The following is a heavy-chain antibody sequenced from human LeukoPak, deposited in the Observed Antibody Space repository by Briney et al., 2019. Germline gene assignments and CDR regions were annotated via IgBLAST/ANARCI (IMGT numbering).Heavy chain of an antibody. V-gene: IGHV3-30*03. CDR2: ISYDGSNK. Sequence: PGRSLRLSCAASGFTFSSYGMHWVRQAPGKGLEWVAVISYDGSNKYYADSVKGRFTVSRDNSKNTLYLQMNSLRAEDTAVYYCARDRIAVAGSYYYYYGMDVWGQGTTVTVSS. J-gene: IGHJ6*02. CDR1: GFTFSSYG. D-gene: IGHD6-19*01. CDR3: ARDRIAVAGSYYYYYGMDV.